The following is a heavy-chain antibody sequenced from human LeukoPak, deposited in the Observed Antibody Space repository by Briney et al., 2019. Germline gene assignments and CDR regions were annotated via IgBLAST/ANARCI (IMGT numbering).Heavy chain of an antibody. D-gene: IGHD3-9*01. Sequence: PSETLSLTCAVYGGSFSGYYWSWIRQPPGKGLEWIGEINHSGSTNYNPSLKSRVTISVDTPKNQFSLKLSSVTAADTAVYYCARDSHRYDILTGYYKKNWFDPWGQGTLVTVSS. J-gene: IGHJ5*02. CDR2: INHSGST. CDR3: ARDSHRYDILTGYYKKNWFDP. V-gene: IGHV4-34*01. CDR1: GGSFSGYY.